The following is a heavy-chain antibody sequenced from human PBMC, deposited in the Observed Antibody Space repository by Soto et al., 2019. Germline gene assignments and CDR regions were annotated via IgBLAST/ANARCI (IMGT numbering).Heavy chain of an antibody. J-gene: IGHJ4*02. D-gene: IGHD3-22*01. CDR3: ASAYYYDSSGYSPGGY. CDR2: IKQDGSQK. Sequence: PGGSLRLSCAASGLTFSSYWMSWVRQAPGKGLEWVANIKQDGSQKYYVDSAKGRFTISRDNAKNSLYLQMNSLRVEDTAVYDCASAYYYDSSGYSPGGYWGQGTLVTVSS. V-gene: IGHV3-7*01. CDR1: GLTFSSYW.